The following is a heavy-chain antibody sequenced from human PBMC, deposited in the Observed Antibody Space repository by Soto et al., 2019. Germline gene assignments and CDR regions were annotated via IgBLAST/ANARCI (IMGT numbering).Heavy chain of an antibody. CDR2: IYSSGST. D-gene: IGHD5-18*01. V-gene: IGHV4-59*01. CDR3: ARDHPHSYGVYYFDY. J-gene: IGHJ4*02. Sequence: SETLSLTCTVSGGSISNYYWNWVRQSPGKGLEWIGYIYSSGSTHYNPSLQNRVTISIDTSKNQVSLKVNSVTAADTAVYYCARDHPHSYGVYYFDYWGQGTPVTVSS. CDR1: GGSISNYY.